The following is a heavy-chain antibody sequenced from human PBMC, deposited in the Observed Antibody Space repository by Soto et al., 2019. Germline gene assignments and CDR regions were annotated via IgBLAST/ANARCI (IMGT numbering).Heavy chain of an antibody. Sequence: VQLVESGGGLVQPGGSLRLSCEASGFTFGNYWMNWVRQTPGKGLEWVANIKPDGGEQYYVDSVKGRFTISRDNAKDSLYLQMSSLTGDDTAVYYCARGHSNSCDYWGQGTLVTVSS. V-gene: IGHV3-7*04. CDR3: ARGHSNSCDY. D-gene: IGHD5-18*01. CDR2: IKPDGGEQ. J-gene: IGHJ4*02. CDR1: GFTFGNYW.